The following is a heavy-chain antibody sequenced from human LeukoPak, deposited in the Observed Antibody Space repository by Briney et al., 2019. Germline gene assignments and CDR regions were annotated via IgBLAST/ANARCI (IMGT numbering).Heavy chain of an antibody. V-gene: IGHV3-33*06. Sequence: GGSLRLSCAASGFTFSSYGMHWVRQAPGKGLEWVAVIWYDGSNKYYADSVKGRFTISRDNSKNTLYLQMNSLRAEDTAVYYCAKDLGGSLVVMDDAFDIWGQGTMVTVSS. CDR3: AKDLGGSLVVMDDAFDI. J-gene: IGHJ3*02. D-gene: IGHD3-22*01. CDR2: IWYDGSNK. CDR1: GFTFSSYG.